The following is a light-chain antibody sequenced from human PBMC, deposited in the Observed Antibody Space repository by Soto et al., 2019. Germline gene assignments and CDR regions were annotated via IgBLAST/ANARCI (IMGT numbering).Light chain of an antibody. J-gene: IGLJ1*01. CDR1: SSDVGSYNL. V-gene: IGLV2-23*02. CDR3: CSYAGSSTYV. CDR2: EVN. Sequence: QSVLTQPASVSGSTGQSITISCTGTSSDVGSYNLVSWYQQHPGKAPKLMIYEVNKRPSGVSDRFSGSKSGNTASLTISGLQAEDEADYYCCSYAGSSTYVFGTGTKLTVL.